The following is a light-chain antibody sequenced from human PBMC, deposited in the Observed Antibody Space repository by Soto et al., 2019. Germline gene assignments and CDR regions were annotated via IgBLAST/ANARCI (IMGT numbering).Light chain of an antibody. CDR1: QTVRNKY. J-gene: IGKJ5*01. CDR2: GAS. CDR3: QQRSNWTIT. V-gene: IGKV3D-20*02. Sequence: DIVLARSRGTLSLSPVERATLSCRASQTVRNKYLAWYQQKPGQAPRLVIYGASSRATGIPDRFSGGGSGTDCTLTISSLEYEDCAVYYCQQRSNWTITFGQGTRLEIK.